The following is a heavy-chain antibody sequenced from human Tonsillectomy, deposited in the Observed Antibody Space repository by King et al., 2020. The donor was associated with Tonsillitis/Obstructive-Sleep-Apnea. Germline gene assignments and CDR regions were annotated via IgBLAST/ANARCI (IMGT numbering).Heavy chain of an antibody. V-gene: IGHV3-30*04. Sequence: VQLVESGGGVVQPGRSLRLSCAASGFTFSSYAMHWVRQAPGKGLEWVAVISYDGSNKYYADSVKGRFTISRDNSKNTLYLQMNSLRAEDTAVYYCARDPELREIIMIVVVIPGAFDIWGQGTMVTVSS. CDR1: GFTFSSYA. D-gene: IGHD3-22*01. CDR2: ISYDGSNK. J-gene: IGHJ3*02. CDR3: ARDPELREIIMIVVVIPGAFDI.